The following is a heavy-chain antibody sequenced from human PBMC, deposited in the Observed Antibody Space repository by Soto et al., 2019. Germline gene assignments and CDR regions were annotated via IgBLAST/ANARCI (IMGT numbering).Heavy chain of an antibody. CDR3: ARSITRSGFFNWFDS. J-gene: IGHJ5*01. Sequence: GSGPTLVNPTQTLTLTCTFSGFSLSSIGMCVSWIRQPPGKALEWLALIDWDGDEYYSTSLETRLTISMDTSKNQVVLTMSNTDPVDTATYYCARSITRSGFFNWFDSWGQGTLVTVSS. D-gene: IGHD3-3*01. CDR2: IDWDGDE. CDR1: GFSLSSIGMC. V-gene: IGHV2-70*01.